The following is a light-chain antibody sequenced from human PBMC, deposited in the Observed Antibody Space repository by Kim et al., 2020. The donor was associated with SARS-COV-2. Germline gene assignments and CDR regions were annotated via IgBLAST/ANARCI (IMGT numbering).Light chain of an antibody. Sequence: LFPGDRASLSCRASHSVSSSYLAWYQQKPGQAPRLLIYGASSRATGIPDRFSGSGSRTDFTLTISRLEPEDVAVYYCQQYGSSPLTFGGGTKLEI. CDR2: GAS. V-gene: IGKV3-20*01. CDR1: HSVSSSY. CDR3: QQYGSSPLT. J-gene: IGKJ4*01.